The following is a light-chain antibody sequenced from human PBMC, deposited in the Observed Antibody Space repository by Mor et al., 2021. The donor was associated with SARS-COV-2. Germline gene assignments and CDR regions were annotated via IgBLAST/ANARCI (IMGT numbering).Light chain of an antibody. CDR3: QAWDSSTVGV. V-gene: IGLV3-1*01. Sequence: KPGQSPVLVIHQDNKRPSRIPERFSGPNSGKTATLTASGTQTMDEADYYYQAWDSSTVGVFVGGTKLTVL. J-gene: IGLJ3*02. CDR2: QDN.